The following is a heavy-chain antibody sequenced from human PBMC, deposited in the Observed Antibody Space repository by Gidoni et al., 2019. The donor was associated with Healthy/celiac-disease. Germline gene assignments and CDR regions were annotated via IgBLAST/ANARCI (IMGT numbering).Heavy chain of an antibody. CDR3: ARERIAARRNWFDP. CDR1: CGSFSGYY. CDR2: INHSGST. V-gene: IGHV4-34*01. J-gene: IGHJ5*02. D-gene: IGHD6-6*01. Sequence: QVQLQQWGVGLWKPSETLSPTCAVSCGSFSGYYWSWVRQPPGKGLECLGEINHSGSTNYTPSRKRRVTISVDTSKNQFSLKLSSVTAADTVVYYCARERIAARRNWFDPWGQGTLVTVSS.